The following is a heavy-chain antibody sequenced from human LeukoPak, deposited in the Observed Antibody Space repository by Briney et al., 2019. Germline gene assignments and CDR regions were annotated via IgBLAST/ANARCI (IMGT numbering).Heavy chain of an antibody. J-gene: IGHJ4*02. CDR2: IWYDGSNE. CDR1: GFTFSSYG. V-gene: IGHV3-33*01. Sequence: PGGSLRLSCAASGFTFSSYGMHWVRQAPGKGLEWVALIWYDGSNEYYADSVKGRFTISRDNSKNTLYLQMNSLRAEDTAVYYCARDRVLDYWGQGTLVTVSS. CDR3: ARDRVLDY.